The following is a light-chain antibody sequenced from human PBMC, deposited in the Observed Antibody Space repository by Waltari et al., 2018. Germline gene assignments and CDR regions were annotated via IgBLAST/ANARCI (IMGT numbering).Light chain of an antibody. CDR2: EDN. CDR1: SGNIATNY. CDR3: QSFDSSHVV. Sequence: FMLTQPHSVSESPGKTVTISCTRSSGNIATNYVQWYQQRPGSAPPNLIYEDNQRPSGVPDRFSGSIDSSSNSASLIISGLKAEDEADYYCQSFDSSHVVFGGGTKLTVL. V-gene: IGLV6-57*03. J-gene: IGLJ2*01.